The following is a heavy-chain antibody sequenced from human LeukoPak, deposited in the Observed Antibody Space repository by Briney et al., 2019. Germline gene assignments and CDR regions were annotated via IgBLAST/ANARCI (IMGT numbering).Heavy chain of an antibody. D-gene: IGHD2-15*01. Sequence: GGSLRLSCAASGFTFSSYWMHWVRQAPGTGLVRVSRIDTGGGWTDYADSVKGRFTVSRDNSKNSLYLQMNSLRTEDTALYYCAKDISTYCSGGSCDLYYFDYWGQGTLVTVSS. J-gene: IGHJ4*02. CDR1: GFTFSSYW. CDR2: IDTGGGWT. CDR3: AKDISTYCSGGSCDLYYFDY. V-gene: IGHV3-74*01.